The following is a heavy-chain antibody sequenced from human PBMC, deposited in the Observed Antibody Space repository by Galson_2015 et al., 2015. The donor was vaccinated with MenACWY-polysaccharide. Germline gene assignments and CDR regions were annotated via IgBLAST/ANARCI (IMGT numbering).Heavy chain of an antibody. Sequence: SLRLSCAASGFTFSSYAMSWVRQAPGKGLEWVSIISGSGGTTYYADSVKGRFTISRDNSKDTLYLQMNSLGAEDTAVYYCECATRHAFDIWGQGTMVTVSS. CDR2: ISGSGGTT. CDR3: ECATRHAFDI. CDR1: GFTFSSYA. V-gene: IGHV3-23*01. D-gene: IGHD5-24*01. J-gene: IGHJ3*02.